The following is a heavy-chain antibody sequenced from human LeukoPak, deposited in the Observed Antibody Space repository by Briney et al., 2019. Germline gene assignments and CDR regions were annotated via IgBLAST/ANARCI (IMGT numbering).Heavy chain of an antibody. CDR1: GYSFTSYW. CDR3: ARLGCSSTSCYSNGYYFDY. Sequence: GESLEISCKGSGYSFTSYWIGWVRQMPGKGLEWMGIIYPGDSDTRYSPSFQGQVTISADKSISTAYLQWSSLKASDTAMYYCARLGCSSTSCYSNGYYFDYWGQGTLVTVSS. J-gene: IGHJ4*02. CDR2: IYPGDSDT. D-gene: IGHD2-2*01. V-gene: IGHV5-51*01.